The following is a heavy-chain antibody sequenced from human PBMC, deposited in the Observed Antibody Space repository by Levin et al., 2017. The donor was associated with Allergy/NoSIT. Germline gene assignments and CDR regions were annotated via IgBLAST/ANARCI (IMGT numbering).Heavy chain of an antibody. D-gene: IGHD7-27*01. CDR2: ISSGSSAV. J-gene: IGHJ4*02. Sequence: GESLKISCAASGFTFSLSHMNWVRQAPGKGLEWVSYISSGSSAVYYADSVKGRFTISRDNAKNSLYLQMNSLRAEDTAVYYCARDKANWGFDYWGQGTLVTVSS. V-gene: IGHV3-48*01. CDR1: GFTFSLSH. CDR3: ARDKANWGFDY.